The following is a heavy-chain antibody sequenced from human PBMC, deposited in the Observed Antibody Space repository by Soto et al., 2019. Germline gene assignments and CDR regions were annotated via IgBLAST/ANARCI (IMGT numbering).Heavy chain of an antibody. Sequence: QVQLQESGPGLVNPSGTLSLTCAVSGGSLSSSSWWSWVRQPPGKTLEWLGEIFYSGSTKYNPSLNSRVTISADQSKNDFSLRLSSVTAADTAVYYFVHHGGVPYYHDFWGQGMLVTVSS. CDR2: IFYSGST. J-gene: IGHJ4*02. CDR1: GGSLSSSSW. CDR3: VHHGGVPYYHDF. V-gene: IGHV4-4*02. D-gene: IGHD2-8*01.